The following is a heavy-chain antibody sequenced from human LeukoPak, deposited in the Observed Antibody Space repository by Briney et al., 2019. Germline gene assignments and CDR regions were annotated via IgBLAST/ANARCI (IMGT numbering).Heavy chain of an antibody. D-gene: IGHD6-13*01. J-gene: IGHJ4*02. V-gene: IGHV1-24*01. CDR3: ATSYSSSWYSDY. CDR1: GYTLTELS. CDR2: FDPEDGET. Sequence: AASVKVSCKVSGYTLTELSMHWVRQAPGKGLEWMGGFDPEDGETIYAQKFQGRVTMTEDTSTDTAYMELSSLRSEDTAVYYCATSYSSSWYSDYWGQGALVTVSS.